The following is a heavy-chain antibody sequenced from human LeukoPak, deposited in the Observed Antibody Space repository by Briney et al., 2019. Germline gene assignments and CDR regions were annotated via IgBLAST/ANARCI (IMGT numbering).Heavy chain of an antibody. CDR2: ISGSGGST. D-gene: IGHD6-13*01. CDR1: GFTFSSYA. V-gene: IGHV3-23*01. CDR3: AVGYSSTWYHFEY. Sequence: PGGSLRLSCAASGFTFSSYAMSWVRQAPGKGLEWVSAISGSGGSTYYADSVKGRFTISRDNSKNTLYLQMNSLRAEDTAVYYCAVGYSSTWYHFEYWGQGTLVTVSS. J-gene: IGHJ4*02.